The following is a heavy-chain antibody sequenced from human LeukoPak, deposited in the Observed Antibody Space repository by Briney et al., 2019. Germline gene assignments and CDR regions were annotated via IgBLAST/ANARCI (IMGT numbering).Heavy chain of an antibody. Sequence: PSETLSLTCAVSGGSISSSNWWSWVRQPPGKGLEWIGEIYHSGSTNYNPSLKSRVTISVDKSKNQFSLKLSSVTAADTAVYYCARVCCSSTPHAFDIWGQGTMVTVSS. J-gene: IGHJ3*02. CDR1: GGSISSSNW. CDR3: ARVCCSSTPHAFDI. CDR2: IYHSGST. D-gene: IGHD2-2*01. V-gene: IGHV4-4*02.